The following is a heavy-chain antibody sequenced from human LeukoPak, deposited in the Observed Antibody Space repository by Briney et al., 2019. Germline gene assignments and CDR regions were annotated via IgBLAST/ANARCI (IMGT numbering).Heavy chain of an antibody. CDR2: IWYDGSNK. Sequence: PGRSLRLSCAASGLTFSSYGMHWVRQAPGKGLEWVAVIWYDGSNKYYADSVKGRFTISRDNSKNTLYLQMNSLRAEDTAVYYCAREVAAGLDYYYGMDVWGKGTTVTVSS. V-gene: IGHV3-33*01. D-gene: IGHD6-13*01. CDR3: AREVAAGLDYYYGMDV. CDR1: GLTFSSYG. J-gene: IGHJ6*04.